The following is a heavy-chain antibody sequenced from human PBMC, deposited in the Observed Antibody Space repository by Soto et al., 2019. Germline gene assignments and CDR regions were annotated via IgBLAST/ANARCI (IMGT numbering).Heavy chain of an antibody. D-gene: IGHD3-10*01. V-gene: IGHV3-53*01. CDR1: GFTVSSNY. CDR2: IYSGGST. J-gene: IGHJ4*02. Sequence: GGSLRLSCAASGFTVSSNYMSWVRQAPGKGLEWVSVIYSGGSTYYADSVKGRFTISRDNSKNTLYLQMNSLRAEDTAVYYCASSPSFWFGEPQDYYFDYRGQGTLVTVSS. CDR3: ASSPSFWFGEPQDYYFDY.